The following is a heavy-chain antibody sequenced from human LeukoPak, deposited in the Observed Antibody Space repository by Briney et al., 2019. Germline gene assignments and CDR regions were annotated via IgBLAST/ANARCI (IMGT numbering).Heavy chain of an antibody. V-gene: IGHV1-69*13. CDR1: GGTFSSYA. CDR2: IIPIFGTA. D-gene: IGHD3-22*01. CDR3: AREGAYDSSGYYYDY. J-gene: IGHJ4*02. Sequence: EASVKVSCKASGGTFSSYAISWVRQAPGQGLEWMGGIIPIFGTANYAQKFQGRVTNTADESTSTAYMELSSLRSEDTAVYYCAREGAYDSSGYYYDYWGQGTLVTVSS.